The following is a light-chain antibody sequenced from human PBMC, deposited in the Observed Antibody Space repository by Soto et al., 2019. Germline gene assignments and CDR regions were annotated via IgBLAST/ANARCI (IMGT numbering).Light chain of an antibody. Sequence: EIVMTQSPATLSVSPGDRVTLSCRASQSVSSDLAWYQQRPGQAPRLLIYGASTRATGIPARFSGTGSGTEFTLTISSLQSEDFAIYSCQQYNNWPPYNFGQGTKVDIK. J-gene: IGKJ2*01. CDR2: GAS. CDR3: QQYNNWPPYN. V-gene: IGKV3-15*01. CDR1: QSVSSD.